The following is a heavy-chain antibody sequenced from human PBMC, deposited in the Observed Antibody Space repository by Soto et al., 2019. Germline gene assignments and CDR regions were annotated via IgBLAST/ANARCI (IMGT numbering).Heavy chain of an antibody. J-gene: IGHJ6*02. Sequence: SETLSLTCTVSGGSISSGGYYWSWIRQHPGKGLEWIGYIYYSGSTYYNPSLKSRVTISVDTSKNQFSLKLSSVTAADTAVYYCARDRTEGSSWLEYYYYGMDVWGQGTTVTVSS. V-gene: IGHV4-31*03. CDR1: GGSISSGGYY. CDR3: ARDRTEGSSWLEYYYYGMDV. D-gene: IGHD6-13*01. CDR2: IYYSGST.